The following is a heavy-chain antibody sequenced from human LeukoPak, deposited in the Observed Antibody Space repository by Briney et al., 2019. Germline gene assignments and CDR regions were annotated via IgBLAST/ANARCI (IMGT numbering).Heavy chain of an antibody. CDR3: ARQSRYGYNVAGFFDY. J-gene: IGHJ4*02. Sequence: SETLSLTCTVSGGSISSSSYYWGWIRQPPGKGLEWIGSIYYSGSTYYNPSLKSRVTISIDTSKNQFSLKLSSVTAADTAVHYCARQSRYGYNVAGFFDYWGQGTLVTVSS. CDR2: IYYSGST. D-gene: IGHD5-24*01. V-gene: IGHV4-39*07. CDR1: GGSISSSSYY.